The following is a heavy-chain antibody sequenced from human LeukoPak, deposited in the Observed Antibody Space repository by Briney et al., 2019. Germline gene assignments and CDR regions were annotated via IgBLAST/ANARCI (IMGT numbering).Heavy chain of an antibody. CDR3: ARSPFGVVDGTWFDP. CDR1: GYTFTGYF. Sequence: ASVMVSCKASGYTFTGYFMHWVRQAPGQGLEWMGWINPHSGGTNYARKFQGRVTMTRDTSISTAYMELSSLRSDDTAVYYCARSPFGVVDGTWFDPWGQGTLVTVSS. D-gene: IGHD3-3*01. CDR2: INPHSGGT. V-gene: IGHV1-2*02. J-gene: IGHJ5*02.